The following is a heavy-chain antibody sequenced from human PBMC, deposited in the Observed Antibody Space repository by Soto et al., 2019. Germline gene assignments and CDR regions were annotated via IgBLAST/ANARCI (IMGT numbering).Heavy chain of an antibody. V-gene: IGHV3-15*01. J-gene: IGHJ6*02. CDR1: GFTFSNAW. CDR3: TPLGSYCSSYYHGMQV. D-gene: IGHD1-26*01. CDR2: IKSKTDGGTT. Sequence: GGSLRLSCAASGFTFSNAWMSWVRQAPGKGLEWVGRIKSKTDGGTTDYAAPVKGRFTISRDDSKNTLYLQMNSLKTEDTAVYYYTPLGSYCSSYYHGMQVWGQGTTVTVSS.